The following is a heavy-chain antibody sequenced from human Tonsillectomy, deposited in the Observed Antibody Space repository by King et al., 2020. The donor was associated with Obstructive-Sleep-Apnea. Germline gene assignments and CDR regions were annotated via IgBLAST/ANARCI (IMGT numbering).Heavy chain of an antibody. CDR1: GFTFSSYD. Sequence: VQLVESGGGLVQPGGSLRLSCAASGFTFSSYDMHWVRQATGKGLEWVSAIGTAGDTYYPGSVKGRFTISRENAKNSLYLQMNSLTAGDTAVYYCARVADYGDYWYFDLWGRGTLVTVSS. D-gene: IGHD4-17*01. J-gene: IGHJ2*01. CDR2: IGTAGDT. V-gene: IGHV3-13*01. CDR3: ARVADYGDYWYFDL.